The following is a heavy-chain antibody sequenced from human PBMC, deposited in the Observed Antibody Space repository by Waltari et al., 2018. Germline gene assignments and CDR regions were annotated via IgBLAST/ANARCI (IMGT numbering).Heavy chain of an antibody. CDR2: IYYSGCN. CDR1: GGSISSSSYY. V-gene: IGHV4-39*01. D-gene: IGHD6-13*01. CDR3: ARGSSSWYVFRFDP. J-gene: IGHJ5*02. Sequence: QLQLQESGPGLVKPSETLSLTCTVSGGSISSSSYYWGWIRQPPGKGLEWIGSIYYSGCNYYNPALKSRVTISVDTSKNQFSLKLSSVTAADTAVYYCARGSSSWYVFRFDPWGQGTLVTVSS.